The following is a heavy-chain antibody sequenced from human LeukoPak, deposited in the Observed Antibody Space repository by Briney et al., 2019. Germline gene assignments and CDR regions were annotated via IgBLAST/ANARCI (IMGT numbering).Heavy chain of an antibody. J-gene: IGHJ4*02. CDR3: ARVLIAAGSDY. V-gene: IGHV3-21*01. Sequence: GGSLRLSCAASGFTFSSYSMNWVRQAPGKGLEWVSSISSSSSYIYYADSVKGRFTISRDNAKNSLYLQMNSLRAEDTAVYYCARVLIAAGSDYWGQGTLVTVSS. CDR1: GFTFSSYS. CDR2: ISSSSSYI. D-gene: IGHD6-13*01.